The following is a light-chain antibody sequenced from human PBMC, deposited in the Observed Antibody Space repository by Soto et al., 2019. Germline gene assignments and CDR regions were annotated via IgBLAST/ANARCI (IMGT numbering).Light chain of an antibody. J-gene: IGKJ2*03. V-gene: IGKV3-11*01. CDR1: ESIDSF. CDR2: DAS. CDR3: QQRTNWLYS. Sequence: EVVLTQSPGTLSLSPGERATLSCRASESIDSFLAWYQHKPGQAPRLLIYDASSRAAGIPARFSGRGSGTDFTLTSRSLEPEDFALYYCQQRTNWLYSFGQGTQLEIK.